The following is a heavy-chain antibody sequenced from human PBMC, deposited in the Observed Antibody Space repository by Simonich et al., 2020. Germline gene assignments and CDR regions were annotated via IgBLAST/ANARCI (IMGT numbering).Heavy chain of an antibody. CDR3: ARDGLGTAYYYYMDV. CDR2: IKKNGSEK. Sequence: EVQLVESGGGLVQPGGSLRLSCAASGFTFSSYWMSWVRQAPGKGLEWVANIKKNGSEKYYVDSVKGRFTISRYNAKNSLYLQMNSLRAEDTAVYYCARDGLGTAYYYYMDVWGKGTTVTVSS. CDR1: GFTFSSYW. J-gene: IGHJ6*03. V-gene: IGHV3-7*01. D-gene: IGHD7-27*01.